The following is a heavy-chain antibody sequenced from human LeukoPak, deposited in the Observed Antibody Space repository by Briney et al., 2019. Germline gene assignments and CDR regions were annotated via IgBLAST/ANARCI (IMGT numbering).Heavy chain of an antibody. D-gene: IGHD2-2*01. CDR3: TKLKEYCSTSSCSLYYFDS. J-gene: IGHJ4*02. Sequence: GGSLRLSCAASGSTFSSYSMNWVRQAPGKGLEWVSTISAYSGSTLYADSVKGRFTISGDISKNTLYLQMSSLRAEDTAVYYCTKLKEYCSTSSCSLYYFDSWGQGTLVTVSS. CDR1: GSTFSSYS. V-gene: IGHV3-23*01. CDR2: ISAYSGST.